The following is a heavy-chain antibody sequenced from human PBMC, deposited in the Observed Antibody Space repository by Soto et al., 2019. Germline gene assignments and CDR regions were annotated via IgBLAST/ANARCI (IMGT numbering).Heavy chain of an antibody. J-gene: IGHJ4*02. V-gene: IGHV3-23*01. CDR2: TGGSGRTT. D-gene: IGHD1-20*01. CDR3: ATVHNTSRSFDY. CDR1: GFTFSIYA. Sequence: GGSLRLSCAASGFTFSIYAMTWVRQAPGKGLEWVSTTGGSGRTTYYADPVKGRFTVSRDNSKNTLDLQMSSLRAEDTAVYYCATVHNTSRSFDYWGQGTLVTVS.